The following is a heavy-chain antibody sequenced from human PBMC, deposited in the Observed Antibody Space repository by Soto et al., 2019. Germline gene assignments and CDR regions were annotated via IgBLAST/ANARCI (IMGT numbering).Heavy chain of an antibody. D-gene: IGHD3-10*01. CDR2: IIPIFGTA. CDR3: ARIRVVGGRLTYYYCGMDV. CDR1: GGTFSSYA. V-gene: IGHV1-69*01. J-gene: IGHJ6*02. Sequence: QVQLVQSGAEVKKPGSSVKVSCKASGGTFSSYAISWVRQAPGQGLEWMVGIIPIFGTANYAQRFQGRVTIIADESTRTAYMELSSVRSEATAVYYCARIRVVGGRLTYYYCGMDVWGQGTTVTVSS.